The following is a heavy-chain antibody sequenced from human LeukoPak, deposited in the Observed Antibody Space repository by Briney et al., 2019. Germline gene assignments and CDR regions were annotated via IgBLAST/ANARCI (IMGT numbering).Heavy chain of an antibody. CDR2: VYYSGSA. J-gene: IGHJ4*02. CDR1: GGSITSSSYY. Sequence: SETLSLTCTVSGGSITSSSYYWGLIRQPPGKWLEWIGSVYYSGSANYNPSLKSRVTIPVDTSKNHFSLKLNSVTAADTAVYYCARHRHCSGGICYVYFDYWGQGTLVTVSS. V-gene: IGHV4-39*01. CDR3: ARHRHCSGGICYVYFDY. D-gene: IGHD2-15*01.